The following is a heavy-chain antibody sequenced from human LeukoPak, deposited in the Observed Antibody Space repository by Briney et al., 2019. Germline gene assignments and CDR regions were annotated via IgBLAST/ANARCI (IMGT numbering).Heavy chain of an antibody. CDR3: AKSAYMVRGVIDY. Sequence: GGSRRLSCAASGFTFSSYGMHWVRKAPGKGLEWVAVISYDGSNKYYADSVKGRFTISRDNSKNTLYLQMNSLRAEDTAVYYCAKSAYMVRGVIDYWGQGTLVTVSS. V-gene: IGHV3-30*18. J-gene: IGHJ4*02. CDR2: ISYDGSNK. D-gene: IGHD3-10*01. CDR1: GFTFSSYG.